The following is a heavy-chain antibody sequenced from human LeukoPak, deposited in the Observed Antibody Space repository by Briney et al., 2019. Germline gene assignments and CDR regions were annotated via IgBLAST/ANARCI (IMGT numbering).Heavy chain of an antibody. CDR3: AIEIGSG. CDR1: GYSISSGYY. D-gene: IGHD6-19*01. Sequence: KPSETLSLTCTVSGYSISSGYYWGWIRQPPGKGLEWIGSIYHSGSTYYNPSLKSRVTISVDTSKNQFSLKLGSVTAADTAVYYCAIEIGSGWGQGTLVTVSS. V-gene: IGHV4-38-2*02. CDR2: IYHSGST. J-gene: IGHJ4*02.